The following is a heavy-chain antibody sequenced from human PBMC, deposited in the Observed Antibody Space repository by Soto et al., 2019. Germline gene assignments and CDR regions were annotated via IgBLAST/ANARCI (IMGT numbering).Heavy chain of an antibody. CDR1: GFTFSSYS. D-gene: IGHD2-21*01. CDR2: ISSSSTYI. V-gene: IGHV3-21*01. Sequence: GGSLRLSCVVSGFTFSSYSMNWVRQSPGKGLEWVSSISSSSTYIYYADSVKGRFTISRDNAKNSLFLQMNSLRAEDTAVYYCVNNGLPGLGSAWPPYHWGQGTLVTVSS. J-gene: IGHJ5*02. CDR3: VNNGLPGLGSAWPPYH.